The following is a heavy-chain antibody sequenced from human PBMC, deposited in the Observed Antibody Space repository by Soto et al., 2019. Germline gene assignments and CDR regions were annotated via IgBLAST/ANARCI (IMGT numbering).Heavy chain of an antibody. CDR1: GGSISSYY. CDR2: IYYRGTT. V-gene: IGHV4-59*01. Sequence: QVQLQESGPGLVKPSETLSLTCTVSGGSISSYYWSWIRQPPGKGLEWIGYIYYRGTTNYNPSLKSRVTISVDTSKNQCSLKLSSVTAADTAVYSCARGGSLDTARLSNWGQGTLVIVSA. D-gene: IGHD5-18*01. J-gene: IGHJ4*02. CDR3: ARGGSLDTARLSN.